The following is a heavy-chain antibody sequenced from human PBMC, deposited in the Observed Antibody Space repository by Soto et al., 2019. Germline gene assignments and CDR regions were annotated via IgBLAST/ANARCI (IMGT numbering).Heavy chain of an antibody. CDR1: GFTFSSYA. CDR2: ISGSGGST. Sequence: EVQLLESGGGLVQPGGSLRLSCAASGFTFSSYAMSWVRQAPGKGLEWVSAISGSGGSTYYADSVKGRFTISRDNSKNTLYLQMNSLRAEDTAVYYCAIFTHSYSDFWSGYSRKGDYFDCWGQGTLVTVSS. CDR3: AIFTHSYSDFWSGYSRKGDYFDC. J-gene: IGHJ4*02. D-gene: IGHD3-3*01. V-gene: IGHV3-23*01.